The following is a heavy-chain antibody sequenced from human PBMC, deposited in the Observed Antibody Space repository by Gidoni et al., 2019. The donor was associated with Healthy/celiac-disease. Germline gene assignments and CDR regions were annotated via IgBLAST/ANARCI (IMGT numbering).Heavy chain of an antibody. CDR2: IKQDGSEK. D-gene: IGHD2-15*01. V-gene: IGHV3-7*03. CDR3: ARRKNRRYCSGGSCTYYYYYYGMDV. CDR1: GFTFSSYW. Sequence: EVQLVASGGGLVQPGGSLRLSCAASGFTFSSYWLSWVRQAPGKGLEWVANIKQDGSEKYYVDSVKGRFTISRDNAKNSLYLQMNSLRAEDTAVYYCARRKNRRYCSGGSCTYYYYYYGMDVWGQGTTVTVSS. J-gene: IGHJ6*02.